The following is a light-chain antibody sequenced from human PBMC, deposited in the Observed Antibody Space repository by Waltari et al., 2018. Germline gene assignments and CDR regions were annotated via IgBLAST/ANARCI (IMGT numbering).Light chain of an antibody. V-gene: IGKV1-39*01. CDR1: QSISSY. J-gene: IGKJ1*01. CDR2: AAS. CDR3: QQSYSTPPWT. Sequence: DIQMTQSPSSLSASVGARVTTPCRASQSISSYLNWYQQKPGKAPKLLIYAASSLQSGVPSRFSGSGSGTDFTLTISSLQPEDFATYYCQQSYSTPPWTFGQGTKVEIK.